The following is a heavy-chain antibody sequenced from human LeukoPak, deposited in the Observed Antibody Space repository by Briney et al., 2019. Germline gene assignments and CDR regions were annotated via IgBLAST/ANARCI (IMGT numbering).Heavy chain of an antibody. Sequence: GGSLRLSCAASGFTFNTYAMSWVRQAPGKGLEWVSSISGGDVSTSYADSVKGRFIISRDNSKNTPYLEMDSLRAEDTAVYYCAKPSGRVRGWYFDLWGRGTVVTVSS. CDR3: AKPSGRVRGWYFDL. V-gene: IGHV3-23*01. D-gene: IGHD3-10*02. CDR1: GFTFNTYA. CDR2: ISGGDVST. J-gene: IGHJ2*01.